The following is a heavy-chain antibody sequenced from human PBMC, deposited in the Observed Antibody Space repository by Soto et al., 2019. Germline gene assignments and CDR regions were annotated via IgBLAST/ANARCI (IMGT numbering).Heavy chain of an antibody. CDR1: GFTFSSYG. V-gene: IGHV3-30*18. CDR2: ISYDGSNK. D-gene: IGHD2-15*01. CDR3: AKYCSGGSCFDP. J-gene: IGHJ5*02. Sequence: QVHLVESGGGVVQPGRSLRLSCAASGFTFSSYGMHWVRQAPGKGLEWVAVISYDGSNKYYAESVKGRFTISRDNSKNTLYLQMNSLRAEDTAVYYCAKYCSGGSCFDPWGQGTLVTVSS.